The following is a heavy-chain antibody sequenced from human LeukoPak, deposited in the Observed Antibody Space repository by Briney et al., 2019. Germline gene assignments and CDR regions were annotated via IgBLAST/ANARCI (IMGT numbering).Heavy chain of an antibody. J-gene: IGHJ2*01. V-gene: IGHV1-24*01. CDR1: GYTLTELS. CDR2: FDPEDGET. Sequence: ASVKVSCKVSGYTLTELSMHWVRQAPGKGLEWMGGFDPEDGETIYAQKFQGRVTMTEDTSTDTAYMELSILRSEDTAVYYCATGRMSVRWLSNWYFDLWGRGTLVTVSS. CDR3: ATGRMSVRWLSNWYFDL. D-gene: IGHD6-19*01.